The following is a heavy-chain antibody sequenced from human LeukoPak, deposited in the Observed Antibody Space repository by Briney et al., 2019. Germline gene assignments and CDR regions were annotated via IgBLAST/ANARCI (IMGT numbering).Heavy chain of an antibody. Sequence: GGSLRLSCAASGFTFDDYGMSWVRQAPGKGLEWVSGINWNGGSTGYADSVKGRFTISRDNAKNSLYLQMNSLRAEDTALYYCARVTVAATPDSYYYYYMDVWGKGTTVTVSS. V-gene: IGHV3-20*04. CDR1: GFTFDDYG. D-gene: IGHD2-15*01. J-gene: IGHJ6*03. CDR3: ARVTVAATPDSYYYYYMDV. CDR2: INWNGGST.